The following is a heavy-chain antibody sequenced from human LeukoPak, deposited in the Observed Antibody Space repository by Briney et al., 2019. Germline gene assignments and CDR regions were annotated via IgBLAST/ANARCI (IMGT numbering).Heavy chain of an antibody. D-gene: IGHD4-17*01. CDR1: GFTFDDYA. CDR3: ARSTTHPYYNYMDV. CDR2: INSDGSTT. J-gene: IGHJ6*03. Sequence: GGSLRLSCAASGFTFDDYAMRWVRQAPGKGLEWVSRINSDGSTTTYADSVKGRFTISRDNAKNTLYLQMNSLRVEDTAVYYCARSTTHPYYNYMDVWGKGTTVTLSS. V-gene: IGHV3-74*01.